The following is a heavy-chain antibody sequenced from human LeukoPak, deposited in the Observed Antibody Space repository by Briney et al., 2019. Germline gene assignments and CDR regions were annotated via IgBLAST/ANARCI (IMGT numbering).Heavy chain of an antibody. Sequence: TRTRSWSASGGTIVSLGRSWIIQDTGKGLEWVSSISSSSSYIYYADSVKGRLTISRDNAKNSLYLQMNSLRAEDTAVYYCARDPTPRYCSGGSCYTHYGMDVWGQGTTVTVSS. CDR2: ISSSSSYI. CDR1: GGTIVSLG. CDR3: ARDPTPRYCSGGSCYTHYGMDV. D-gene: IGHD2-15*01. V-gene: IGHV3-21*01. J-gene: IGHJ6*02.